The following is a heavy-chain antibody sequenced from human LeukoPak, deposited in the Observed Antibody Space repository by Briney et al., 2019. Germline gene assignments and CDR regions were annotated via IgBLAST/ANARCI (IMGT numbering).Heavy chain of an antibody. V-gene: IGHV3-7*01. D-gene: IGHD5-12*01. Sequence: GGSLRLSCAASGFSFTAYAMSWFRQAPGKGLEWVANIHDDGTVKNYVDSVKGRFTVSRDNAKNSLYLQMNSLRAEDTAVYYCARGGSGYDFVFDYWGQGTLVTVSS. CDR3: ARGGSGYDFVFDY. J-gene: IGHJ4*02. CDR1: GFSFTAYA. CDR2: IHDDGTVK.